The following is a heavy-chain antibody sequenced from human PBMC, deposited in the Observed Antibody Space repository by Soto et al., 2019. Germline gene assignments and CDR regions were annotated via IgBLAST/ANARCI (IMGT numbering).Heavy chain of an antibody. Sequence: QVQLVESGGGVVQPGRSLRLSCAASGFTFSSYGMHWVRQAPGKGLEWVAVIWYDGSNKYYADSVKGRFTSSRDNSKNTLYLQMNILRAEDTALYYCARDIAAAGTSYYYYGMDVWGQGTTVTVSS. CDR1: GFTFSSYG. CDR2: IWYDGSNK. J-gene: IGHJ6*02. D-gene: IGHD6-13*01. V-gene: IGHV3-33*01. CDR3: ARDIAAAGTSYYYYGMDV.